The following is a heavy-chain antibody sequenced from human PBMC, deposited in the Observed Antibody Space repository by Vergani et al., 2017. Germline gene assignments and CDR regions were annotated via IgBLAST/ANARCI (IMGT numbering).Heavy chain of an antibody. CDR2: IYYNGGT. V-gene: IGHV4-39*01. D-gene: IGHD5-18*01. CDR3: ARHVSHTAGDY. J-gene: IGHJ4*02. Sequence: QVQLQESGPGLVKPSQTLSLTCTVSGDSISSGSYYWVWVRQPPGKGLEWVGNIYYNGGTDYNPSLKSRVTISVDTSKNQFSLKLNSVTAADTAVYYCARHVSHTAGDYWGQGTLVTVSS. CDR1: GDSISSGSYY.